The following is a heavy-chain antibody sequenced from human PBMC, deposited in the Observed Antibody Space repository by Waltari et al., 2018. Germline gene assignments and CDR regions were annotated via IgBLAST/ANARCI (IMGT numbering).Heavy chain of an antibody. CDR1: GYTFTDYY. V-gene: IGHV1-69-2*01. Sequence: EVQLVQSGAEVKKPGATVKISCKVSGYTFTDYYMHWVQQAPGTGLEWMGLVDPEDGETIYAEKFQGRVTITADTSTDTAYMELSSLRSEDTAVYYCATGLRICSGGSCYLYNWFDPWGQGTLVTVSS. CDR3: ATGLRICSGGSCYLYNWFDP. CDR2: VDPEDGET. J-gene: IGHJ5*02. D-gene: IGHD2-15*01.